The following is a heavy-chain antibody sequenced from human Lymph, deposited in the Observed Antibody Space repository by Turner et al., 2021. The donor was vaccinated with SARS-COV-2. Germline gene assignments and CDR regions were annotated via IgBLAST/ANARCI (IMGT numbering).Heavy chain of an antibody. Sequence: EVQLVESGGGLVKPGGSLRLSGAAFGFTFSTYSMNWVRQAPGKGLEWISSISSSSSYISYADSVKGRFTISRDDAKNSLYLQMNSLRAEETAVYFCARDIPTTADYFDYWGQGTLVTVSS. CDR3: ARDIPTTADYFDY. D-gene: IGHD4-17*01. J-gene: IGHJ4*02. V-gene: IGHV3-21*01. CDR2: ISSSSSYI. CDR1: GFTFSTYS.